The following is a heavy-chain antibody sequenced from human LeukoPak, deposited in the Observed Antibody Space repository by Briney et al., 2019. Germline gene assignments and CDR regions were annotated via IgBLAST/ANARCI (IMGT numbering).Heavy chain of an antibody. Sequence: KAGGSLRLSCAASGFTFSSYAMSWVRQAPGKGLEWVSAISGSGGSTYYADSVKGRFTISRDNSKNTLYLQMNSLRAEATAVYYSANDALYGSGSYVTDWGQGTLVTVSS. CDR3: ANDALYGSGSYVTD. J-gene: IGHJ4*02. V-gene: IGHV3-23*01. CDR2: ISGSGGST. D-gene: IGHD3-10*01. CDR1: GFTFSSYA.